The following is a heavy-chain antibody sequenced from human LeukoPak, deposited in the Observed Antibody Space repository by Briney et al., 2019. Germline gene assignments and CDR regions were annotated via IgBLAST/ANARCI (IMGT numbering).Heavy chain of an antibody. CDR1: GFTFSSYA. CDR3: SGHSGGWYAD. Sequence: GGSLRLSCSASGFTFSSYAMHWVRQAPGKGLEYVSAISGNGGSTYYSDSVKGRFTISRDNSKNTLYLQMSSLRAEDTAVYYCSGHSGGWYADWGQGTLVTVSS. V-gene: IGHV3-64D*09. CDR2: ISGNGGST. D-gene: IGHD6-19*01. J-gene: IGHJ4*02.